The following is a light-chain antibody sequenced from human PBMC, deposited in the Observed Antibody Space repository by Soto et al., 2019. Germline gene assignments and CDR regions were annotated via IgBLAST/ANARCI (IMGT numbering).Light chain of an antibody. Sequence: EIVMTQSPATLSVSPGERATLSCRASQRISINLAWYQQKAGQAPRLLIYGASTRATGIPARFSGSGSETELTLTISSLQSEDFAVYYCQQYNNWPPYTFGPGTKLEI. CDR1: QRISIN. V-gene: IGKV3-15*01. CDR2: GAS. CDR3: QQYNNWPPYT. J-gene: IGKJ2*01.